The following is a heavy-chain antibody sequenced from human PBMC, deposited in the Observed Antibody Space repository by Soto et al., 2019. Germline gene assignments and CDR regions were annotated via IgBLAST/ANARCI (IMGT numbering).Heavy chain of an antibody. CDR2: IYYSGST. CDR3: ARDGYSSSWSNWFDP. D-gene: IGHD6-13*01. CDR1: GGSISSYY. J-gene: IGHJ5*02. Sequence: SETLSLTCTVSGGSISSYYWSWIRQPPGKGLEWIGYIYYSGSTNYNPSLKSRVTISVDTSKNQFSLKLSSVTAADTAVYYCARDGYSSSWSNWFDPWGQGTLVTVS. V-gene: IGHV4-59*01.